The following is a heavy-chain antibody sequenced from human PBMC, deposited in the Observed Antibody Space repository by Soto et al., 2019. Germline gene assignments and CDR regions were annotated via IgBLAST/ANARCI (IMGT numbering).Heavy chain of an antibody. Sequence: QVQLQESGPGLVKPSETLSLTCTVSGGSTTSYFCTWIRQPPGKGLEWIGYIYDSGSTNYNPSLKRRATISVDTSKNQSSLKLSSVTAADTAAYYCAKTDRNWFDPWGQGTLVTVSS. V-gene: IGHV4-59*01. CDR3: AKTDRNWFDP. J-gene: IGHJ5*02. CDR1: GGSTTSYF. CDR2: IYDSGST.